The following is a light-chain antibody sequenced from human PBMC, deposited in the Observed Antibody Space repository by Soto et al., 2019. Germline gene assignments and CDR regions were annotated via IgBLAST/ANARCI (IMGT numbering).Light chain of an antibody. V-gene: IGKV2-28*01. J-gene: IGKJ1*01. CDR2: LGS. CDR3: MRALQTPWT. CDR1: QSLLHSNGYNY. Sequence: DIVMTQSPLSLPVTPGEPASISCRSSQSLLHSNGYNYLDWYLQKPGQSPQLLIYLGSNRASGVPDRTSGGGSGTYYPLKTSRVEAEDVGVYYCMRALQTPWTFGQGNKVEIK.